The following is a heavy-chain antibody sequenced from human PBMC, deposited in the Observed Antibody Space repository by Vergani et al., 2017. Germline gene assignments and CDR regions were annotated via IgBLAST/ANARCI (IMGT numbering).Heavy chain of an antibody. J-gene: IGHJ5*02. CDR1: GGSLSSGSYY. D-gene: IGHD3-3*01. V-gene: IGHV4-61*02. CDR3: ARGITIFGVVDP. Sequence: QVQLQESGPGLVKPSQTLSLTCTVSGGSLSSGSYYWSWIRQPAGKGLEWIGRIYTSGSTNYNPSLKSRVTISVDTSKNQFSLKLSSVTAADTAVYYCARGITIFGVVDPWGQGTLVTVSS. CDR2: IYTSGST.